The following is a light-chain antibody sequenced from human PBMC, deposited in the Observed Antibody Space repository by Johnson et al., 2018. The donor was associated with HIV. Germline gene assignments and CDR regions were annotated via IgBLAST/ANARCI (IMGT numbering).Light chain of an antibody. V-gene: IGLV1-51*01. J-gene: IGLJ1*01. Sequence: QSVLTQPPSVSAAPGQKVTISCSGNNSNIGNNYVSWYQHLPGTAPKLLIYDNDQRPSGIPDRFSGSKSGTSATLDITGLQTGDEADYYCGTWDSRLSAGINYVFGTGTKVTVL. CDR3: GTWDSRLSAGINYV. CDR1: NSNIGNNY. CDR2: DND.